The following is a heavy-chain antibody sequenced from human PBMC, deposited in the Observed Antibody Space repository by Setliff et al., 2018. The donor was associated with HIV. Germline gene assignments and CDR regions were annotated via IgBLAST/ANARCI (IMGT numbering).Heavy chain of an antibody. CDR3: ARDRHSSGLGSYGP. CDR1: GGSFGVYR. CDR2: IDSSGTT. Sequence: LSLTCTISGGSFGVYRWSWIRQSAGRGLEWIGRIDSSGTTDYKPSLKGRVAISVDTSRNQFSLRVTSVTAADTAVYFCARDRHSSGLGSYGPWGPGILVTV. J-gene: IGHJ5*02. V-gene: IGHV4-4*07. D-gene: IGHD3-10*01.